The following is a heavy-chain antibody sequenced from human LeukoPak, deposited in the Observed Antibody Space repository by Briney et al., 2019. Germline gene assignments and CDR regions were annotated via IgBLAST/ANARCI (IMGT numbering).Heavy chain of an antibody. D-gene: IGHD6-6*01. J-gene: IGHJ5*02. Sequence: PGGSLRLSCAAPGFTFTSYWMHWVRQGPGKGLVWVSRINTDGSSTSYADSVKGRFTISRDNAENTLYLQMNSLRAEDTAVYYCARDRTAARSWFDPWGQGTLVTVSS. CDR1: GFTFTSYW. CDR3: ARDRTAARSWFDP. CDR2: INTDGSST. V-gene: IGHV3-74*01.